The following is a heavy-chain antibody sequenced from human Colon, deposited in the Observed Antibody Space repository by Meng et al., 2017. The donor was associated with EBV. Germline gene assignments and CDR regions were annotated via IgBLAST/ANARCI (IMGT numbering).Heavy chain of an antibody. CDR1: GGSISTNPW. CDR2: IYHDGTT. V-gene: IGHV4-4*02. CDR3: AREKVGWQDC. J-gene: IGHJ4*02. Sequence: QVQLQESGPGLVKPSGTLSLTCAVSGGSISTNPWWTWVRQPPGKGLEWIGEIYHDGTTHYNPSLKSRLTMSVDKSKNQFSLRLNSATAADTAVYYCAREKVGWQDCWGQGTLVTVAS. D-gene: IGHD1-26*01.